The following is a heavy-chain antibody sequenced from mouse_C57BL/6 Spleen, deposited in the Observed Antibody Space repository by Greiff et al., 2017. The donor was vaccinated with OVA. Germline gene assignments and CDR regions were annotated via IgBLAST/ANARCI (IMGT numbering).Heavy chain of an antibody. V-gene: IGHV2-2*01. CDR1: GFSLTSYG. Sequence: VQLQQSGPGLVQPSQSLSITCTVSGFSLTSYGVHWVRQSPGKGLEWLGVIWSGGSTDSNAAFISRLSISKDNTKSQVFFKMHCLQADDTAIYYCARNGDYYGSSYAMDYWGQGTSVTVSS. CDR2: IWSGGST. CDR3: ARNGDYYGSSYAMDY. D-gene: IGHD1-1*01. J-gene: IGHJ4*01.